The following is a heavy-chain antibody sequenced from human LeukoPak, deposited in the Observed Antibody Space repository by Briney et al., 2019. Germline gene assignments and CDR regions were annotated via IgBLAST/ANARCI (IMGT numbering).Heavy chain of an antibody. V-gene: IGHV3-21*01. CDR3: ARDRRRTMIVVGREVWYFDL. D-gene: IGHD3-22*01. Sequence: GGSLRLSCAASGFTFIGYSMNWVRQAPGKGLEWVSSISSSSSYIYYADSVKGRFTIFRDNAKNSLYLQMNSLRAEDTAVYYCARDRRRTMIVVGREVWYFDLWGRGALVTVSS. CDR2: ISSSSSYI. J-gene: IGHJ2*01. CDR1: GFTFIGYS.